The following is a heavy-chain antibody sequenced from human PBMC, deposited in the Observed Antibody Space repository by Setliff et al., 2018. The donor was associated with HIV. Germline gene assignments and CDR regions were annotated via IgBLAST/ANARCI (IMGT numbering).Heavy chain of an antibody. V-gene: IGHV7-4-1*02. J-gene: IGHJ6*02. CDR3: ATRGEQLYFYGMDV. Sequence: ASVKVSCKASGYTVTTYGISWVRQAPGQGLEWVGWIHTNTGDPTYAQGFTGRFVFSFDTSVSTAYLQISGLKAEDTAVYYCATRGEQLYFYGMDVWGQGTTVTVSS. CDR1: GYTVTTYG. D-gene: IGHD1-26*01. CDR2: IHTNTGDP.